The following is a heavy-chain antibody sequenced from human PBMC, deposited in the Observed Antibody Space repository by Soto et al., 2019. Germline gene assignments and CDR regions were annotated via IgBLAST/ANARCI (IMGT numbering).Heavy chain of an antibody. D-gene: IGHD1-26*01. CDR2: ISGSGRTI. V-gene: IGHV3-23*01. J-gene: IGHJ6*02. CDR1: GFTFSSYA. Sequence: GGSLRLSCAASGFTFSSYAMSWVRQAPGKGLEWVSSISGSGRTIYHADSMRGRFAISRDNSKNSLYLQLNNLRVDDTAVYYCAKVGPSYYYGMDVWGQGTTVTVSS. CDR3: AKVGPSYYYGMDV.